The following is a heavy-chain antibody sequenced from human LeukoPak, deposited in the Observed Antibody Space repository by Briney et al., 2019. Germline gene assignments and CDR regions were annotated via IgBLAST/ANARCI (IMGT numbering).Heavy chain of an antibody. Sequence: GGSLRLSCAASGFTFSSYSMNWVRQAPGKGLEWVSCISSSGYSIYYADSVKGRFTISRGNAKNSLYLQMNSLRAEDTAVYYCARDLTDPPYYYYYIDVWGKGTTVTISS. CDR2: ISSSGYSI. V-gene: IGHV3-21*01. J-gene: IGHJ6*03. CDR1: GFTFSSYS. CDR3: ARDLTDPPYYYYYIDV.